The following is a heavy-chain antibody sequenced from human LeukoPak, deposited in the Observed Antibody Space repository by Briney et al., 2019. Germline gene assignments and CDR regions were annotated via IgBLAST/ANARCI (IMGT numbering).Heavy chain of an antibody. D-gene: IGHD3-22*01. J-gene: IGHJ3*02. Sequence: SETLSLTCTVSGYSISSGYYWGWIRQPPGKGLEWIGSIYHSGSTYYNPSLKSRVTISVDTSKNQFSLKLSSVTAADTAVYYCARTDYYDSSGYPVFVAFDIWGQGTMVTVSS. CDR3: ARTDYYDSSGYPVFVAFDI. CDR2: IYHSGST. V-gene: IGHV4-38-2*02. CDR1: GYSISSGYY.